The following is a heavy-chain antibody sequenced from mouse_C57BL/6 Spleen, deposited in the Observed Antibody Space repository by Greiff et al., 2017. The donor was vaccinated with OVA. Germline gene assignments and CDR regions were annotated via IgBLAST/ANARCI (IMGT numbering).Heavy chain of an antibody. CDR3: AREGYSPFDY. V-gene: IGHV5-17*01. Sequence: EVKLMESGGGLVKPGGSLKLSCAASGFTFSDYGMHWVRQAPEKGLEWVAYISSGSSTIYYADTVKGRFTISRDNAKNTLFLQMTSLRSEDTAMYYCAREGYSPFDYWGQGTTLTVSS. J-gene: IGHJ2*01. CDR1: GFTFSDYG. D-gene: IGHD2-12*01. CDR2: ISSGSSTI.